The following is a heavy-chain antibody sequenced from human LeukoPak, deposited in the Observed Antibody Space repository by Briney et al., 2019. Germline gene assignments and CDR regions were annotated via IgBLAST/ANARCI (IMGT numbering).Heavy chain of an antibody. D-gene: IGHD2-2*01. Sequence: GGSLRLSCAASGFTFSTHGMSWVRQAPGKGLEWVGFIRSDGNNKYYADSVKGRFTISRDNSKNTLYLEMNSLRGEDTAVYYCAKDSSTSCHDWGQGTLVTVSS. CDR2: IRSDGNNK. CDR3: AKDSSTSCHD. J-gene: IGHJ4*02. V-gene: IGHV3-30*02. CDR1: GFTFSTHG.